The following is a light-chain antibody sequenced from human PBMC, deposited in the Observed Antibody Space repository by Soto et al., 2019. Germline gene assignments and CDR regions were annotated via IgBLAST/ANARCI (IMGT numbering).Light chain of an antibody. V-gene: IGKV1-39*01. Sequence: DIQMTQSPSSLSASVGDRVTITCRASQSIGKHLNWYQQKPGKAPKFLIYAASSLQSGVPSRFSGSGSGTDFTLTVNSLQPEDFAIYYCQQSYSAPITFGQGTRLEI. J-gene: IGKJ5*01. CDR3: QQSYSAPIT. CDR2: AAS. CDR1: QSIGKH.